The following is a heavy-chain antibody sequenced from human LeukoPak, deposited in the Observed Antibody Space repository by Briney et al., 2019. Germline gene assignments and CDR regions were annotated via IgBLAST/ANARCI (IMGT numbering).Heavy chain of an antibody. J-gene: IGHJ4*02. CDR1: GYSFTNYW. D-gene: IGHD6-13*01. CDR2: IYPGDSDT. V-gene: IGHV5-51*01. CDR3: ARLGMYSTNWDWFDY. Sequence: GESLKISCKGSGYSFTNYWIAWVRQMPGKGLEWMGIIYPGDSDTRYSPSFQGQVTISADKSISTAYLQWSSLKASDTAMYYCARLGMYSTNWDWFDYWGQGTLVTVSS.